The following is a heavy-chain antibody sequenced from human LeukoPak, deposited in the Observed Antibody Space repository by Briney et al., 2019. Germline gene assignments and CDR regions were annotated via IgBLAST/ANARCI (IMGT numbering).Heavy chain of an antibody. V-gene: IGHV3-64*01. J-gene: IGHJ4*02. CDR3: ARETYGGNDY. D-gene: IGHD4/OR15-4a*01. CDR2: ISGDGGNT. Sequence: QAGGSLRLSCVASGFTFRNYPMHWVRQAPGKGPQYVAAISGDGGNTYYATSVKGRFTISRDNSKNTLYLQMGSLRAEDMALYYCARETYGGNDYWGQGTLVTASS. CDR1: GFTFRNYP.